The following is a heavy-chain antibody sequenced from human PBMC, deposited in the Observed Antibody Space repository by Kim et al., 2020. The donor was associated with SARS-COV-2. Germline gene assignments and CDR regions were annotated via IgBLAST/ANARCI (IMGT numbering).Heavy chain of an antibody. CDR3: ARELKEAGHYYYYGMDV. J-gene: IGHJ6*02. D-gene: IGHD6-19*01. CDR2: TYYRSKWYN. Sequence: SQTLSLTCAISGDSVSSNSAAWNWIRQSPSRGLEWLGRTYYRSKWYNDYAVSVKSRITINPDTSKNQFSLQLNSVTPEDTAVHYCARELKEAGHYYYYGMDVWGQGTTVTVSS. V-gene: IGHV6-1*01. CDR1: GDSVSSNSAA.